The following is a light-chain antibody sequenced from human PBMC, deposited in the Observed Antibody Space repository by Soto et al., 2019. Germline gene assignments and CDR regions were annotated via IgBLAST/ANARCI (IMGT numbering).Light chain of an antibody. CDR3: QVWDSSSDHHV. Sequence: SYELTQPPSVSVAPGQTARITCGGNNIGSKSVHWYQQKPGQAPVLVVYDDGDRPSGIPERFSGSNSGNTATLTISRVEAGDEADYYCQVWDSSSDHHVFGTGTKLTVL. CDR2: DDG. J-gene: IGLJ1*01. CDR1: NIGSKS. V-gene: IGLV3-21*02.